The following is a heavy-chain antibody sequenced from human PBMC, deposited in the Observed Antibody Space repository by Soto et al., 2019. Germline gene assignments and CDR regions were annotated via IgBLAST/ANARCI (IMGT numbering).Heavy chain of an antibody. V-gene: IGHV3-30-3*01. J-gene: IGHJ6*02. CDR1: GFTFSSYA. CDR3: ARDRVTMVRAYGMDV. CDR2: ISYDGSNK. D-gene: IGHD3-10*01. Sequence: GGSLRLSCAASGFTFSSYAMHWVRQAPGKGLEWVAVISYDGSNKYYADSVKGRFTISRDNSKNTLYLQMNSLRAEDTAVYYCARDRVTMVRAYGMDVRGQGTTVTVSS.